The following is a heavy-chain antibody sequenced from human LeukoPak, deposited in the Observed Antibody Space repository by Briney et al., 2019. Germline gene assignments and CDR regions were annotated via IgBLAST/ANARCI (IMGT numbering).Heavy chain of an antibody. CDR3: ASDRFGELLLSVWYFDY. CDR1: GGTFISYA. V-gene: IGHV1-69*05. J-gene: IGHJ4*02. Sequence: SVKVSCKASGGTFISYAISWVRQAPGQGLEWMGRMIPIFGTANYAQKFQGRVTITTDESTSTAYMELSSLRSEDTAVYYCASDRFGELLLSVWYFDYWGQGTLVTVSS. D-gene: IGHD3-10*01. CDR2: MIPIFGTA.